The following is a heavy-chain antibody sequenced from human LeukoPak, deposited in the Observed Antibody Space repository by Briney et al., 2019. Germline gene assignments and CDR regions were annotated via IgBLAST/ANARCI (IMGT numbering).Heavy chain of an antibody. CDR1: GGSISSHY. Sequence: SETLSLTCTVSGGSISSHYWSWIRQPPGKGLEWIGNIYYSGSTNYNPSLKSRVTISVDTSKNQFSLKLSSVTAADTAVYYCAGSNGGNFDYWGQGILVTVSS. V-gene: IGHV4-59*08. CDR3: AGSNGGNFDY. CDR2: IYYSGST. J-gene: IGHJ4*02. D-gene: IGHD2-15*01.